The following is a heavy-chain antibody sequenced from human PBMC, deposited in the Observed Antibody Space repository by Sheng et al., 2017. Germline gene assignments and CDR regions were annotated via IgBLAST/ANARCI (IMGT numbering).Heavy chain of an antibody. V-gene: IGHV1-18*01. CDR1: GYTFTSYG. CDR3: ARILAYYDFWSGYSHDAFDI. D-gene: IGHD3-3*01. J-gene: IGHJ3*02. CDR2: ISAYNGNT. Sequence: QVQLVQSGAEVKKPGASVKVSCKASGYTFTSYGISWVRQAPGQGLEWMGWISAYNGNTNYAQKLQGRVTMTTDTSTSTAYMELRSLRSDDTAVYYCARILAYYDFWSGYSHDAFDIWGQGTMVTVSS.